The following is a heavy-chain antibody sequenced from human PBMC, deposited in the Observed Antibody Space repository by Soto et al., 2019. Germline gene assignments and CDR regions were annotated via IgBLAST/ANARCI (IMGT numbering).Heavy chain of an antibody. CDR2: INSDGSST. CDR3: ARDFEY. Sequence: EVQLVESGGGLVQPGGSLRLSCEASGFTLSTVWMHWVRQAPGKGLVWVSRINSDGSSTNYADSVKGRVTISRDNAKNTLYLQLNSLRPEDTAVYYCARDFEYWGQGTLVTVSS. J-gene: IGHJ4*02. V-gene: IGHV3-74*01. CDR1: GFTLSTVW.